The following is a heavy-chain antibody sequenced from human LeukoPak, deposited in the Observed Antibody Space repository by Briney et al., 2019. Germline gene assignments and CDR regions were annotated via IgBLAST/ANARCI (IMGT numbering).Heavy chain of an antibody. CDR3: ARARMRRPVDY. Sequence: GGSLRLSCAASGFTFSSYWMSWVRQAPGKGLEGVANIKQDGREKYYVDSVKGRFTISRDNAKNSLYLQMNSLRAEDTAVYYCARARMRRPVDYWGQGTLVTVSS. D-gene: IGHD2-15*01. V-gene: IGHV3-7*01. CDR2: IKQDGREK. CDR1: GFTFSSYW. J-gene: IGHJ4*02.